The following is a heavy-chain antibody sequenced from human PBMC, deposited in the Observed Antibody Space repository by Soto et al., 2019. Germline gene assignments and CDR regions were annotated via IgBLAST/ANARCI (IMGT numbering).Heavy chain of an antibody. D-gene: IGHD3-9*01. V-gene: IGHV5-51*01. Sequence: GEALKISCKGSGYSFTSYWIGWVRQMPGKGLEWMGIIYPGDSDTRYSPSFQGQVTISADKSISTAYLQWSSLKASDTAMYYCASRSAYDILTGSPNTYYYYGMDVWGQGTKVTVS. CDR1: GYSFTSYW. CDR3: ASRSAYDILTGSPNTYYYYGMDV. J-gene: IGHJ6*02. CDR2: IYPGDSDT.